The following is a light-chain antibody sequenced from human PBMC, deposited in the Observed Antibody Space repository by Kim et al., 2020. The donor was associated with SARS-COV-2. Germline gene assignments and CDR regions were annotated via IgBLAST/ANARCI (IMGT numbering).Light chain of an antibody. J-gene: IGLJ3*02. Sequence: QSVLTQPPSVSAAPGQKVTISCSGSTSNFRNNYVSWYQQLPGTAPKLLIYDNDNRPSGIPDRFSGSKSGTSATLGITGLQTGDEADYYCGTWDTSLSAWAFGGGTQLTIL. CDR1: TSNFRNNY. CDR2: DND. CDR3: GTWDTSLSAWA. V-gene: IGLV1-51*01.